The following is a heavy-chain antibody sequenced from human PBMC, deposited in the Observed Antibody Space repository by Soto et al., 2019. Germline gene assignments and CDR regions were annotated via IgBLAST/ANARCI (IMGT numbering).Heavy chain of an antibody. CDR2: MRPNSGYS. CDR1: GYTFTNHD. D-gene: IGHD2-2*01. CDR3: GGGDSSCWECMDV. V-gene: IGHV1-8*01. Sequence: GASVKVSCKASGYTFTNHDINWVRQAPGQGLEWMGWMRPNSGYSGYAQKFQGRVTLTWDTSISTAYMELSSLRSEDTAVYYCGGGDSSCWECMDVWGQGTTVTSP. J-gene: IGHJ6*02.